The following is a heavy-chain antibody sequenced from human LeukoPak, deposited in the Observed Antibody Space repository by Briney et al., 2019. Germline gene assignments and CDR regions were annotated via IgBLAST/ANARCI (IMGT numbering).Heavy chain of an antibody. CDR2: IYTSGST. D-gene: IGHD1-26*01. V-gene: IGHV4-4*07. CDR1: GGSISSYY. CDR3: ARPISPGAADAFDI. Sequence: PSETLSLTCTVSGGSISSYYWSWIRQPAGKGLEWIGRIYTSGSTNYNPSLKSRVTMSVDTSKNQFSLKLRSVTAADTAVYYCARPISPGAADAFDIWGQGTMVTVSS. J-gene: IGHJ3*02.